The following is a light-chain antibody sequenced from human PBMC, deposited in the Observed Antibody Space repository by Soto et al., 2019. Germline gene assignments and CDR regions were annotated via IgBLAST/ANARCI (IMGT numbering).Light chain of an antibody. J-gene: IGKJ1*01. CDR1: QNILYSSNNKNY. V-gene: IGKV4-1*01. Sequence: DIVMTQSPDSLAVSLGERATINCKSSQNILYSSNNKNYVAWYQQKPGQPPKLLIYWASIRESGVPDRFSGSGSGTDFTLTISSLQADDFATYYCQQYNSYSRTFGQGTKVDIK. CDR3: QQYNSYSRT. CDR2: WAS.